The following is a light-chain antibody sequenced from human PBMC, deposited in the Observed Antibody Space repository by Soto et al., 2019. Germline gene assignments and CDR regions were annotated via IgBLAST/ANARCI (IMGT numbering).Light chain of an antibody. J-gene: IGKJ1*01. CDR3: QQYNSYSEA. CDR2: DAS. CDR1: QSISNH. Sequence: DIQMTQSPSSLSASVEDRFIITCRASQSISNHLNWYQQKPGKAPKLLIYDASSLESGVPSRFSGSGSGTEFTLTISSLQPDDFATYYCQQYNSYSEAFGQGTKVDIK. V-gene: IGKV1-5*01.